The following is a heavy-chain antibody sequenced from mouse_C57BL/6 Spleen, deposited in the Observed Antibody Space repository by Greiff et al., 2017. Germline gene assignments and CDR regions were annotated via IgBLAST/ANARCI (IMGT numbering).Heavy chain of an antibody. D-gene: IGHD2-4*01. CDR3: ANYDYVGAMDY. V-gene: IGHV3-6*01. Sequence: VQLQQSGPGLVKPSQSLSLTCSVTGYSITSGYYWNWIRQFPGNKLEWMGYISYDGSNNYNPSLKNRISITRDTSKNQFFLKLNSVTTEDTATYYCANYDYVGAMDYWGQGTSVTVSS. CDR2: ISYDGSN. J-gene: IGHJ4*01. CDR1: GYSITSGYY.